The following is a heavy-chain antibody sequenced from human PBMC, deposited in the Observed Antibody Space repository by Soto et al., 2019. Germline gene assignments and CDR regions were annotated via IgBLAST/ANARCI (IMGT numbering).Heavy chain of an antibody. CDR3: AKDRGSGWYLDWFDP. CDR2: ISGSGGST. J-gene: IGHJ5*02. Sequence: PGGSLRLSCAASGFTFSSFDMSWVRQAPGKGLEWVSAISGSGGSTYYADSVKGRFTISRDNSKNTLYLQMNSLRAEDTAVYYCAKDRGSGWYLDWFDPWGQGTLVTVSS. V-gene: IGHV3-23*01. CDR1: GFTFSSFD. D-gene: IGHD6-19*01.